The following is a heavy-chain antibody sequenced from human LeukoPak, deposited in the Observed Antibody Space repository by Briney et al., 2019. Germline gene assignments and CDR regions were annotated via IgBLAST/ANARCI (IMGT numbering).Heavy chain of an antibody. CDR2: IRYDGSNK. CDR1: GFTFSSYG. V-gene: IGHV3-30*02. Sequence: GGSLRLSCAASGFTFSSYGMHWVRQAPGKGLEWVAFIRYDGSNKYYADSVKGRFTISRDNSKNTLYSQMDSLRAEDAAVYYCATEGSFDYWGQGTLVTVSS. CDR3: ATEGSFDY. J-gene: IGHJ4*02.